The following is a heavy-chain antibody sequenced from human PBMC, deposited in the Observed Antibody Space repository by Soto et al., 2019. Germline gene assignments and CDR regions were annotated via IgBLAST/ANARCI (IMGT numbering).Heavy chain of an antibody. J-gene: IGHJ4*02. CDR2: INAGNGST. V-gene: IGHV1-3*01. CDR1: GYTFTSYA. Sequence: ASGKFSCKASGYTFTSYAMHWVRQAPGQRLEWMGWINAGNGSTKYSQKFQCIVTITRDTSASTAYLELSSLRSEDTAVYYCARVDYDFWSGSSYYFDSWGQGTLVTVSS. CDR3: ARVDYDFWSGSSYYFDS. D-gene: IGHD3-3*01.